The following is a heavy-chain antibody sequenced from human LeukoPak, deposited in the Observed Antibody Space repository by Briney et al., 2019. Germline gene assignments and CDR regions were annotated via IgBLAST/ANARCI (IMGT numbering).Heavy chain of an antibody. V-gene: IGHV3-23*01. J-gene: IGHJ4*02. CDR1: GFTFNSYA. CDR3: AKGFNYADY. Sequence: GGSLRLSCAGSGFTFNSYAMSWVRQAPGKGLQWVSDISGSGGSTYYADSVKGRFTISRDNSKNTLSLQMNSLRAEDTAVYYCAKGFNYADYWGQGTLVTVSS. CDR2: ISGSGGST.